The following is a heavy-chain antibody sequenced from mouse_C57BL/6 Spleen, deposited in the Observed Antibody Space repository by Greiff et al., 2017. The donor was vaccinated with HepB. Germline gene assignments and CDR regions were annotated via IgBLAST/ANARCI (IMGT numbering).Heavy chain of an antibody. J-gene: IGHJ4*01. V-gene: IGHV1-4*01. Sequence: VQLQQSGAELARPGASVKLSCTASGYTFNSSKMHWVNQRPGQGLEWIGNINPSNGNTKYNPKFQDKATLTADKSSSTAYMQLSSLTSEDTAVYYCARGGTRAMGYWGTGTTVTV. D-gene: IGHD3-3*01. CDR2: INPSNGNT. CDR3: ARGGTRAMGY. CDR1: GYTFNSSK.